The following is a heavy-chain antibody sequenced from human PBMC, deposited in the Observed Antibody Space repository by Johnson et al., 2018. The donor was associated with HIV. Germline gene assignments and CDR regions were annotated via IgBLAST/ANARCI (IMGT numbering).Heavy chain of an antibody. CDR2: INSDGGST. V-gene: IGHV3-74*01. CDR1: GFTFSSYW. J-gene: IGHJ3*02. CDR3: AKDGPLLRYFDWSPAAFDI. D-gene: IGHD3-9*01. Sequence: VQLVESGGGLVQPGGSLRLSCAASGFTFSSYWMHWVRQAPGRGLVWVSRINSDGGSTTYADSVKGRFTISRDNAKNTLYLQMNSRRAEDTALYYCAKDGPLLRYFDWSPAAFDIWGQGTMVTVSS.